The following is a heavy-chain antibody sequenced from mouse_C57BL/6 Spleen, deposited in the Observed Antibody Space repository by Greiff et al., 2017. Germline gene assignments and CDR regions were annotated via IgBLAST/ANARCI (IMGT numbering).Heavy chain of an antibody. J-gene: IGHJ2*01. CDR3: ARGRDAPYFDY. CDR2: IDPSDSET. V-gene: IGHV1-52*01. Sequence: QVQLKQPGAELVRPGSSVKLSCKASGYTFTSYWMHWVKQRPIQGLEWIGNIDPSDSETHYNQKFKDKATLTVDKSSSTAYMQLSSLTSEDSAVYYCARGRDAPYFDYWGQGTTLTVSS. CDR1: GYTFTSYW.